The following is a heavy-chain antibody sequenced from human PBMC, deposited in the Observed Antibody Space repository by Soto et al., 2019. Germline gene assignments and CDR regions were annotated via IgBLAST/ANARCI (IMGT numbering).Heavy chain of an antibody. D-gene: IGHD2-21*02. Sequence: EVQLVESGGGLVKPGGSLRLSCAASGFTFTSNSMNWVRQAPGKGLEWISYITSSSSTIYYADSVKGRFTISRDNAKNSLYLQMNSLRDDDTAVYYCARGRVGTAYFDYWGQGALVTVSS. J-gene: IGHJ4*02. CDR2: ITSSSSTI. CDR1: GFTFTSNS. CDR3: ARGRVGTAYFDY. V-gene: IGHV3-48*02.